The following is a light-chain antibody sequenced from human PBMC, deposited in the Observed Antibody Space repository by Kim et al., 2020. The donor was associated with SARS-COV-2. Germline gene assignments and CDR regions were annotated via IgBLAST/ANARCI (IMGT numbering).Light chain of an antibody. CDR1: QNIGSY. V-gene: IGKV1-39*01. CDR3: QHNYSFPWT. J-gene: IGKJ1*01. Sequence: ASVGDRVTISCRASQNIGSYLHWYQQKSGKAPNLLIYAEFSLRSGVPSRFSGSGSGTDFTLTISSLQPEDFATYYCQHNYSFPWTFGQGTKVDIK. CDR2: AEF.